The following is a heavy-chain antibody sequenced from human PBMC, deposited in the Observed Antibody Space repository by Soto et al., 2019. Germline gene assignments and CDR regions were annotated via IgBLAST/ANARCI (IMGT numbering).Heavy chain of an antibody. D-gene: IGHD3-9*01. J-gene: IGHJ4*02. Sequence: SAVKGSCVDLGGSCSINDMHWVRQAPGKGLEWVAVIWYDGSNKYYADSVKGRFTISRDNSKNTLYLQMNSLRAEDTAVYYCARDSDIYYWGQGTLVTVSS. CDR1: GGSCSIND. CDR3: ARDSDIYY. V-gene: IGHV3-33*01. CDR2: IWYDGSNK.